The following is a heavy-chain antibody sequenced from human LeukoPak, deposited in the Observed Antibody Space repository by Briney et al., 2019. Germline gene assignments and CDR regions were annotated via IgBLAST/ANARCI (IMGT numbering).Heavy chain of an antibody. Sequence: GGSLRLSCAASGLRFSDYYVSWIRQAPGKGLQWVSYISSGGDIMHYADSVKGRFTSSRDNAKNSGYLEMNSLGAEDTAVYYCATNLIGAGEYFQQWGQGTLVTVS. CDR3: ATNLIGAGEYFQQ. CDR2: ISSGGDIM. D-gene: IGHD2/OR15-2a*01. V-gene: IGHV3-11*01. J-gene: IGHJ1*01. CDR1: GLRFSDYY.